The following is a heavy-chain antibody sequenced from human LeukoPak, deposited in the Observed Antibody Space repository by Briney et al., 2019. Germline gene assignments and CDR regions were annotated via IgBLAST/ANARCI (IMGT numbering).Heavy chain of an antibody. CDR1: GYTFTSYD. CDR3: ARASGWYYDFWSGYYSFDY. J-gene: IGHJ4*02. Sequence: ASVKVSCKASGYTFTSYDINWVRQATGQGLEWMGWMNPNSGNTGYAQKFQGRVTITRNTSISTAYMELSSLRSEDTAVYYCARASGWYYDFWSGYYSFDYWGQGTLVTVSS. CDR2: MNPNSGNT. V-gene: IGHV1-8*03. D-gene: IGHD3-3*01.